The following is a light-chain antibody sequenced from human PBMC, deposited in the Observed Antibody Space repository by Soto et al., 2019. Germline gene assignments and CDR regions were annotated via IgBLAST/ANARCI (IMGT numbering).Light chain of an antibody. CDR2: EGN. V-gene: IGLV2-23*03. CDR1: SSDVGSNNL. Sequence: QSALTQPASVSGSPGQSITISCTGTSSDVGSNNLVSWFQQHPGKAPKLMIYEGNKRPSGVSNRFSGSKSGNTASLTISGLQAEDEADYYCCSYAGGSTFFYVFGTGTKVT. J-gene: IGLJ1*01. CDR3: CSYAGGSTFFYV.